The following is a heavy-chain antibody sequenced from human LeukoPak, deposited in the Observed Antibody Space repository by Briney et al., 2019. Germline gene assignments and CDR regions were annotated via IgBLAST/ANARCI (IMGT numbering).Heavy chain of an antibody. D-gene: IGHD2-2*01. CDR2: IRSSGSIK. Sequence: GGSLRLSCAASGFTFSDYYMSWIRQAPGKGLEWVSYIRSSGSIKFYADSVRGRFTISRDNAKNSLYLQMNSLGAEDTAVYYCARADCSSSSCYEFDYWGQGTLVTVSS. CDR1: GFTFSDYY. J-gene: IGHJ4*02. V-gene: IGHV3-11*04. CDR3: ARADCSSSSCYEFDY.